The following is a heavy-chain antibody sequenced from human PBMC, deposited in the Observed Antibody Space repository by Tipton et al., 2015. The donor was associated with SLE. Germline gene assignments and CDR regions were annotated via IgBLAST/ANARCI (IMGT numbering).Heavy chain of an antibody. Sequence: TLSLTCNVSGGSITGYYWSWIRQPPGKGLEWIGYVYYTGTTNYNPSLKSRVTISVDTSQNQFSLRLSSVTAADTAVYYCARGPLYGLDIWGQGTRVTVSS. CDR1: GGSITGYY. CDR2: VYYTGTT. J-gene: IGHJ3*02. D-gene: IGHD3-10*01. CDR3: ARGPLYGLDI. V-gene: IGHV4-59*01.